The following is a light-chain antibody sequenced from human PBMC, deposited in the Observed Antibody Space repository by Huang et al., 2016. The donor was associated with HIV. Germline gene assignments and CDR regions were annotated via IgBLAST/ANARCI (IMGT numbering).Light chain of an antibody. Sequence: EIVMTQSPATLSVSLGERATLSCRASQTISSNLAWYQQKPGQAPRLLIYGASTRATGSPARFSGSGSGTEFTLSITSLQSEDFAVYFCQQYNNWPPITFGQGTRLEIK. V-gene: IGKV3-15*01. CDR2: GAS. CDR1: QTISSN. J-gene: IGKJ5*01. CDR3: QQYNNWPPIT.